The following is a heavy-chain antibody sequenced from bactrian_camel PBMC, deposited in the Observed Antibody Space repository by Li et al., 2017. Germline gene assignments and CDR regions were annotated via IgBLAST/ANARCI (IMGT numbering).Heavy chain of an antibody. Sequence: VQLVESGGGLVQPGGSLRLSCAASGFTFSDYTVSWVRQAPGMVLEWISGIHTGTGNTYYANSVKGRFTISRDNAKYTLYLQMNNLNPEDTAMYYCAASGGQLGRWCYEFPVNWVSWLYNWGQGAQVTV. D-gene: IGHD3*01. J-gene: IGHJ4*01. CDR2: IHTGTGNT. CDR3: AASGGQLGRWCYEFPVNWVSWLYN. CDR1: GFTFSDYT. V-gene: IGHV3S31*01.